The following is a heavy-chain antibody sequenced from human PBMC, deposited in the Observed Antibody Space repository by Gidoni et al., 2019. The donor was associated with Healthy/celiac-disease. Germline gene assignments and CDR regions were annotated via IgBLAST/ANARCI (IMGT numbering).Heavy chain of an antibody. CDR1: GFTFSSYG. D-gene: IGHD3-22*01. CDR3: AKELNDYYDSSGYDAFDI. CDR2: IRYDGSNK. Sequence: QVQLVESGGGVVQPWGSLRLSCAASGFTFSSYGMHWVRQAPGKGLEWVAFIRYDGSNKYYPDSVKGRFTISRDNSKNTLYLQMNSLRAEDTAVYYCAKELNDYYDSSGYDAFDIWGQGTMVTVSS. J-gene: IGHJ3*02. V-gene: IGHV3-30*02.